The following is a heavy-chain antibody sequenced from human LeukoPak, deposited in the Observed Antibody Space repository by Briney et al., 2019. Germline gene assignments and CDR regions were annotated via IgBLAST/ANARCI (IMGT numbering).Heavy chain of an antibody. V-gene: IGHV3-9*01. CDR1: GFTFDDYA. CDR2: ISWNSGSI. J-gene: IGHJ4*02. CDR3: AKDSGSYDFDY. D-gene: IGHD1-26*01. Sequence: PGRSLRLSCEASGFTFDDYAMHWVRQAPGKGLEWVSGISWNSGSIHYADSVKGRFTISRDNAKNSLYLQMNSLRAEDTALYYCAKDSGSYDFDYWGQGTLVTVSS.